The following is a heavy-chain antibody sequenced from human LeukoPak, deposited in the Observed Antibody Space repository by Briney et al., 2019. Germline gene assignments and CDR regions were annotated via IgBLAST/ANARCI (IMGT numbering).Heavy chain of an antibody. CDR1: GFTFSSYA. CDR3: ARDRQGYYDSSGYCLTYFDY. V-gene: IGHV3-30-3*01. D-gene: IGHD3-22*01. Sequence: GGSLRLSCAASGFTFSSYAMHWVRQAPGKGLEWVAVISYDGSNKYYADSVKGRFTISRDNSKNTLYLQMNSLRAEDTAVYYCARDRQGYYDSSGYCLTYFDYWGQGTLVTVSS. CDR2: ISYDGSNK. J-gene: IGHJ4*02.